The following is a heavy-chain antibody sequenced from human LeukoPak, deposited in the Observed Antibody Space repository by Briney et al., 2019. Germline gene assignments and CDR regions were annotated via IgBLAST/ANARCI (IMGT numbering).Heavy chain of an antibody. V-gene: IGHV6-1*01. Sequence: QTLSLTCAISGDSVSSNSAAWNWIRQSPSRGLEWLGRTYYRSKWYNDYAVSVKSRITINPDTSKNQFSLKLTAVTAADTAVYYCARETPGAGHFDYWGQGSLVTVSS. CDR2: TYYRSKWYN. D-gene: IGHD7-27*01. CDR3: ARETPGAGHFDY. CDR1: GDSVSSNSAA. J-gene: IGHJ4*02.